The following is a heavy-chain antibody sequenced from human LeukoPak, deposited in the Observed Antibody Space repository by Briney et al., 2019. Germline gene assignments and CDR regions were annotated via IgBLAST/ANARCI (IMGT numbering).Heavy chain of an antibody. D-gene: IGHD5-24*01. V-gene: IGHV4-59*08. J-gene: IGHJ6*03. Sequence: SETLSLTCTVSGGSISSYYLSWIRQPPGKGLEWIGYIYYSGSTNYNPSLKSRVTISVDTSKNQFSLKLSSVTAADTDVYYCARLAHYNPYHMDVWGKGTTVTVSS. CDR1: GGSISSYY. CDR3: ARLAHYNPYHMDV. CDR2: IYYSGST.